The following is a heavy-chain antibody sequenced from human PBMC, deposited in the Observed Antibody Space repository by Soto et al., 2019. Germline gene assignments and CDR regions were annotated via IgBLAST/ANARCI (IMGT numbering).Heavy chain of an antibody. CDR2: ISSSGSPI. CDR3: ARYNWNYSGLDV. D-gene: IGHD1-20*01. V-gene: IGHV3-48*03. Sequence: GGSLRLSCAASGFTFSSYEMNWARQAPGKGLEWFSYISSSGSPIYYADSVKGRFTISRDNTKNSLYLQMDSLRAEDTAVYYCARYNWNYSGLDVWGQGTTVTVSS. CDR1: GFTFSSYE. J-gene: IGHJ6*02.